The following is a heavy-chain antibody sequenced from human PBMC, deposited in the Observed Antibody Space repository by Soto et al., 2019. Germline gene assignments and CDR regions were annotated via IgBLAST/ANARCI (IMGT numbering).Heavy chain of an antibody. CDR2: INYSGST. Sequence: SETLSLTCTVSGGSISSSTSYWGLIRQPPGKGLEWIGSINYSGSTYYSPSLKSRVTISADTSKNQFSLKLSSVTAADTAVYYCARPVNYYYYYMDVWGKGTMVTVSS. CDR3: ARPVNYYYYYMDV. CDR1: GGSISSSTSY. V-gene: IGHV4-39*01. J-gene: IGHJ6*03.